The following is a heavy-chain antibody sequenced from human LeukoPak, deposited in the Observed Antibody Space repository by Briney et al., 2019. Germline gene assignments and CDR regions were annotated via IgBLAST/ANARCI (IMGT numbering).Heavy chain of an antibody. J-gene: IGHJ6*02. D-gene: IGHD5-12*01. V-gene: IGHV3-49*04. CDR1: GFTFGDYA. CDR2: IRSKAYGGTT. Sequence: QPGGSLRLSCTASGFTFGDYAMSWVRQAPGKGLEWVGFIRSKAYGGTTEYAASVKGRFTISRDDSKSIAYLQMNSLKTEDTAVYYCTRGIDGIVATIGGSISYYYGMDVWGQGTTVTVSS. CDR3: TRGIDGIVATIGGSISYYYGMDV.